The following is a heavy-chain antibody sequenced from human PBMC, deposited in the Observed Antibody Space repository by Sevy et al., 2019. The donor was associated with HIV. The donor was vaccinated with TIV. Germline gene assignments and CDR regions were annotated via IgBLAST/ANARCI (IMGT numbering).Heavy chain of an antibody. CDR3: AREGEGVRYFDWLSSGNWFDP. D-gene: IGHD3-9*01. CDR2: INPNSGGT. V-gene: IGHV1-2*02. J-gene: IGHJ5*02. Sequence: ASVKVSCKASGYTFTGYYMHWERQAPGRGLEWMGWINPNSGGTNYAQKFQGRITMTRDTSISTAYMELSRLSSDDTAVYYCAREGEGVRYFDWLSSGNWFDPWGQGTLVTVSS. CDR1: GYTFTGYY.